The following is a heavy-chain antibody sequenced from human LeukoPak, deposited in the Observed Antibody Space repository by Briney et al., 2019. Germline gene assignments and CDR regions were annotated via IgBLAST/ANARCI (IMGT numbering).Heavy chain of an antibody. Sequence: ASVTVSCKASGYTFTGYYMHWVRQAPGQGLEWMGWINPNSGGTNYAQKFQGRVTMTRATSISTAYMELSRLRSDDTAVYYCARFRDGGLQFDYWGQGTLVTVSS. J-gene: IGHJ4*02. CDR3: ARFRDGGLQFDY. D-gene: IGHD2-21*02. CDR2: INPNSGGT. CDR1: GYTFTGYY. V-gene: IGHV1-2*02.